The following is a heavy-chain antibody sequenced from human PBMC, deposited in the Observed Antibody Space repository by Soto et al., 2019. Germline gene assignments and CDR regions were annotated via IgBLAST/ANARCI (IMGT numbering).Heavy chain of an antibody. D-gene: IGHD2-8*01. V-gene: IGHV3-48*03. CDR1: GFTFSSHE. J-gene: IGHJ4*02. CDR3: ARGGVY. CDR2: ISGSGVTT. Sequence: GGSLRLSCAASGFTFSSHEMNWVRQAPGKGLEWISYISGSGVTTYYADSVRGRFIVSRDNAQESLFLQMNSLRVEDTAIYYCARGGVYWGQGTLVTVSS.